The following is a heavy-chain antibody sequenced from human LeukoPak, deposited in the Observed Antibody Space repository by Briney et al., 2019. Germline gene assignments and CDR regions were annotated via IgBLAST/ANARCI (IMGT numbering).Heavy chain of an antibody. CDR2: ISSNGGST. V-gene: IGHV3-64*01. J-gene: IGHJ5*02. Sequence: PGGSLRLSCAASGFTFSSYTMHWVRQAPGKGLAYVSAISSNGGSTYYANSVKGRFTISRDNSKNTLYLQMGSLSAEDMAAYYCARDTSSSGWYVGWFDPWGQGTLVTVSS. D-gene: IGHD6-19*01. CDR3: ARDTSSSGWYVGWFDP. CDR1: GFTFSSYT.